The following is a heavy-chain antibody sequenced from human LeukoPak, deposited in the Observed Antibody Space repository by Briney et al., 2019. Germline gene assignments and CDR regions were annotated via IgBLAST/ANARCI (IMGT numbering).Heavy chain of an antibody. CDR1: GYTFTSYG. Sequence: GASVKVSCKASGYTFTSYGISWVRQAPGQGLEWMGWISAYNGNTNYAQKLQGRVTMTTDTSTSTAYMELRSLRSDDTAVYYCAGDRSRDLAIAVAGNDYWGQGTLVTVSS. V-gene: IGHV1-18*01. D-gene: IGHD6-19*01. CDR2: ISAYNGNT. CDR3: AGDRSRDLAIAVAGNDY. J-gene: IGHJ4*02.